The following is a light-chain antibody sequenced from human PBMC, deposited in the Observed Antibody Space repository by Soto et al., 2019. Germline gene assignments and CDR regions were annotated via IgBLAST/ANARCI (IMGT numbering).Light chain of an antibody. CDR1: QNINNW. Sequence: GDSVTVTCRASQNINNWIAWYQQKPGKAPKFLIYDASTLESGVPSRFSGSGFGTEFSLTISSLQPDDFGSYYCQHMRTFGQGTKV. CDR2: DAS. CDR3: QHMRT. J-gene: IGKJ1*01. V-gene: IGKV1-5*01.